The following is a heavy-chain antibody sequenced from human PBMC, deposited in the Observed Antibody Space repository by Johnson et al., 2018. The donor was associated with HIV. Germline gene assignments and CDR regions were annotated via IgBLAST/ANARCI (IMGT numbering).Heavy chain of an antibody. D-gene: IGHD2-8*02. CDR3: AKVRLPGGVRDVFDI. CDR1: GFTFSSYA. V-gene: IGHV3-30*04. Sequence: QVQLVESGGGVVQPGRSLRLSCAASGFTFSSYAMHWVRQAPGKGLEWVAVISYDGSNKYYADSVKGRFTISRDNSKNTLYLQMNSLSAEDTAVYYCAKVRLPGGVRDVFDIWGQGTTVTVSS. J-gene: IGHJ3*02. CDR2: ISYDGSNK.